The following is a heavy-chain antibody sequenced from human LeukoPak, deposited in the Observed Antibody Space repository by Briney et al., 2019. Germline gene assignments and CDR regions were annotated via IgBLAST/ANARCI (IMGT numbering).Heavy chain of an antibody. V-gene: IGHV3-30*18. J-gene: IGHJ4*02. CDR3: AKDSVVRGYHGIDY. CDR2: ISYDGSDK. D-gene: IGHD3-10*02. Sequence: GRSLRLSCEASGFTFSNYGMHWVRQAPGKGLEWVAVISYDGSDKYYADSVKGRFTISRDNSKNTLYLQMNSLRAEDTAVYYCAKDSVVRGYHGIDYWGQGTLATVSS. CDR1: GFTFSNYG.